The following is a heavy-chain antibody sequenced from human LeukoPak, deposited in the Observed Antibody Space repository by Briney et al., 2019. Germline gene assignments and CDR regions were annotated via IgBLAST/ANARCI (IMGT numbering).Heavy chain of an antibody. CDR2: ISYDGSNK. D-gene: IGHD3-22*01. Sequence: GRSLRLSCAASGFTFSTFGMHWVRQAPGKGLEWMAVISYDGSNKYYGDSVKGRFTISRDNSKNTLYLQMHSLRAEDTAVYYCAKDRHDRRGSAFDIWGQGTMVTVSS. J-gene: IGHJ3*02. V-gene: IGHV3-30*18. CDR1: GFTFSTFG. CDR3: AKDRHDRRGSAFDI.